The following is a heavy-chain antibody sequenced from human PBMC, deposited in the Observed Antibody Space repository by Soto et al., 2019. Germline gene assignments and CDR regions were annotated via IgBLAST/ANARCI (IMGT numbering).Heavy chain of an antibody. Sequence: ASVKVSCKASGYTFTGYYMHWVRQAPGQGLEWMGWINPNSGGTNYAQKFQGWVTMTRDTPISTAYMELSRLRSDDTAVYYCAREMNIVAKGGDAFDIWGQGTMVTVSS. J-gene: IGHJ3*02. CDR3: AREMNIVAKGGDAFDI. CDR1: GYTFTGYY. CDR2: INPNSGGT. D-gene: IGHD2-15*01. V-gene: IGHV1-2*04.